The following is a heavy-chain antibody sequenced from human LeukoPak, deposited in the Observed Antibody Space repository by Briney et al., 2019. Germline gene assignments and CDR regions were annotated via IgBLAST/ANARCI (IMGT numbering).Heavy chain of an antibody. CDR3: AXXXIAVAGFDP. CDR1: XXTFTSYD. CDR2: MNPSSGNT. V-gene: IGHV1-8*01. D-gene: IGHD6-19*01. Sequence: AXXXTFTSYDINWVRQATGQGLEWMGWMNPSSGNTGYAQKFQGRVTMTRNTSISTAYMELSSLRYEDRAVYYCAXXXIAVAGFDPWGQGTLVTVSS. J-gene: IGHJ5*02.